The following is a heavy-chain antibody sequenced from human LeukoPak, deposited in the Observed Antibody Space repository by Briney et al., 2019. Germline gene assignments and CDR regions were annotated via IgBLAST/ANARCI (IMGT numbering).Heavy chain of an antibody. J-gene: IGHJ4*02. CDR2: ISGSGGST. CDR1: GFTFSSYA. D-gene: IGHD2-21*02. Sequence: GGSLRLSCAASGFTFSSYAMSWVRQAPGKGLEWVSAISGSGGSTHYADSVKGRFTISRDNSKNTLYLQMNSLRAEDTAVYYCARDRTPPRMVTPNGPAYWGQGTLVTVSS. V-gene: IGHV3-23*01. CDR3: ARDRTPPRMVTPNGPAY.